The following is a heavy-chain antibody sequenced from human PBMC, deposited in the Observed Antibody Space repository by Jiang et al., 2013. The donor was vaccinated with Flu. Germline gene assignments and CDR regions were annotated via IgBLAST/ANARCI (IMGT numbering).Heavy chain of an antibody. CDR3: AHRPRIAVRRGGLHFYSGLDV. CDR2: ISGDDNS. J-gene: IGHJ6*01. CDR1: GFSLTTGGVA. V-gene: IGHV2-5*02. D-gene: IGHD6-6*01. Sequence: KPTQTLTLTCTFSGFSLTTGGVAVGWIRQPPGKALEWLALISGDDNSRYSPSLKSRLTITKDTSKNQVILTMTNMDSVDTATYYCAHRPRIAVRRGGLHFYSGLDVVGPKGPRSPSPQ.